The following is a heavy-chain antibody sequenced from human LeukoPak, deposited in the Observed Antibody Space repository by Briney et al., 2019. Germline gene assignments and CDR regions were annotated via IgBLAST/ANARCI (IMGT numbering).Heavy chain of an antibody. V-gene: IGHV4-38-2*01. Sequence: PSETLSLTCAVSGYSISSGYYWGWIRQPPGKGLEWIGCIYHSGSTYYNPSLKSRVTISVDTSKNQFSLKLSSVTAADTAVYYCASHVLLWFGEPEGAFDIWGQGTMVTVSS. J-gene: IGHJ3*02. CDR2: IYHSGST. CDR1: GYSISSGYY. CDR3: ASHVLLWFGEPEGAFDI. D-gene: IGHD3-10*01.